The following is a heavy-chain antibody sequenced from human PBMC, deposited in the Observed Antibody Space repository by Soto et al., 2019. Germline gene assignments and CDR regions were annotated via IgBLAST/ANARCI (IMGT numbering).Heavy chain of an antibody. J-gene: IGHJ4*02. CDR3: ARTPGYSSSSVYFDY. V-gene: IGHV2-70*01. Sequence: SGPTLVNPTQTLRLTCTFSGFSLSTSGMCVSWIRQPPGKALEWLALIDWDDDKYYSTSLKTRLTISKDTSKNQVVLRMTNMDPVDTATYYCARTPGYSSSSVYFDYWGQGTLVTVSS. CDR1: GFSLSTSGMC. D-gene: IGHD6-13*01. CDR2: IDWDDDK.